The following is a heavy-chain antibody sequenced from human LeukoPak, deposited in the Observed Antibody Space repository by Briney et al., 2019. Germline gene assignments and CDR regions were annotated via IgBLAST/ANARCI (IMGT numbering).Heavy chain of an antibody. CDR2: IIPILGIA. CDR3: AVLWFGEGSTDY. J-gene: IGHJ4*02. Sequence: SVKVSCKASGGTFSSYAISWVRQAPGQGLEWMGRIIPILGIANHAQKFQGRVTITADKSTSTAYMELSSLRSEDTAVYYCAVLWFGEGSTDYWGQGTLVTVSS. CDR1: GGTFSSYA. V-gene: IGHV1-69*04. D-gene: IGHD3-10*01.